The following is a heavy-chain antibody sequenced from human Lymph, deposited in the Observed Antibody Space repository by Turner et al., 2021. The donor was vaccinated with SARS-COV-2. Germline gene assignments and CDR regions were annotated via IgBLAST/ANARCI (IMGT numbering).Heavy chain of an antibody. J-gene: IGHJ6*02. V-gene: IGHV1-2*02. CDR2: INPNSGDT. D-gene: IGHD4-17*01. Sequence: QVQLVQSGAELKKPGASVKVSCKASGYSFTGHYMHWVRQAPGQGVEWMGWINPNSGDTNYAQKFQGRVTMTRDTSISTVYMELSRLRSDDTAVYYCARGASVTPDRYYYYYYGMDVWGQGTTVTVSS. CDR1: GYSFTGHY. CDR3: ARGASVTPDRYYYYYYGMDV.